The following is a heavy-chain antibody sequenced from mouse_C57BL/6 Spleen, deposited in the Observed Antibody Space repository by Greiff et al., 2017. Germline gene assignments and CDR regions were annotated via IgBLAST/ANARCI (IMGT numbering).Heavy chain of an antibody. V-gene: IGHV1-7*01. J-gene: IGHJ4*01. D-gene: IGHD1-1*01. CDR1: GYTFTSSW. Sequence: QVQLQQSGAELAKPGASVKLSCKASGYTFTSSWMHWVKQRPGQGLEWIGYINPSSGYTKYTQKFKDKATLTADKSSSTAYMQMSSLTDEDSAVYYCARGGSSYGYAMDYWGQGTSVTVSS. CDR3: ARGGSSYGYAMDY. CDR2: INPSSGYT.